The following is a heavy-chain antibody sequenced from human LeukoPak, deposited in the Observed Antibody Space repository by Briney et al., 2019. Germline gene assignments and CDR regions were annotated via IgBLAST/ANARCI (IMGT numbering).Heavy chain of an antibody. Sequence: SETLSLTCTVSGGSISSGGYYWSWIRQPPGKGLEWIGYIYHGGSTYYNPSLKSRVTISVDRSKNQFSLKLSSVTAADTAVYYCARSIAARPFDYWGQGTLVTVSS. CDR1: GGSISSGGYY. V-gene: IGHV4-30-2*01. D-gene: IGHD6-6*01. J-gene: IGHJ4*02. CDR3: ARSIAARPFDY. CDR2: IYHGGST.